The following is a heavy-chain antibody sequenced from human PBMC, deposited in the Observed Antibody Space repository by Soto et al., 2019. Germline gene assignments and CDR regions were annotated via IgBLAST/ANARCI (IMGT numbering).Heavy chain of an antibody. CDR3: ARANAPRNIKFDY. D-gene: IGHD2-2*01. V-gene: IGHV3-74*01. CDR1: GFTFSSYW. CDR2: INSDGSST. J-gene: IGHJ4*02. Sequence: EVQLVESGGGLVQPGGSLRLSCAASGFTFSSYWMHWVRQAPGKGLVWVTRINSDGSSTSYADSVKGRFTISRDNAKNTLYLQMNSLRAEDTAVYYCARANAPRNIKFDYWGQGTLVTVSS.